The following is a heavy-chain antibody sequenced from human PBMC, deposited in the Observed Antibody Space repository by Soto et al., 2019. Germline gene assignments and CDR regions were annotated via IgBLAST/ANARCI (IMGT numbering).Heavy chain of an antibody. D-gene: IGHD3-10*01. Sequence: SQTLCHPWTVSGGSIVGYYGSWLRQPPERGLEWIGYIYYAGNTLYTPSLNSRVTISVDTSKNQFSLKLNSVTAADTAVYYCARAYYPNWFDPWGQGTLVTLSS. CDR3: ARAYYPNWFDP. V-gene: IGHV4-59*12. CDR2: IYYAGNT. CDR1: GGSIVGYY. J-gene: IGHJ5*02.